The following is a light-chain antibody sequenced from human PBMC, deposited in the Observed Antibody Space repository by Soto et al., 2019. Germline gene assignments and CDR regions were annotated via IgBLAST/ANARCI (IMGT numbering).Light chain of an antibody. J-gene: IGLJ1*01. CDR3: QPFDSSLYGYV. CDR2: DNN. Sequence: QSALTQPPSVSGAPGQRVTISCTGSNSNIGAGYTVHWYQQLPGTAPKLLFYDNNDRPSGVPDRFSGSKSGTSASLAITGLQAEDEADYYCQPFDSSLYGYVFGTGTKLTVL. CDR1: NSNIGAGYT. V-gene: IGLV1-40*01.